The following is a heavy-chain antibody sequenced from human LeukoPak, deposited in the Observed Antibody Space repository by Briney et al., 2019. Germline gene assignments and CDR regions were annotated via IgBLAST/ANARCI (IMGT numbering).Heavy chain of an antibody. J-gene: IGHJ4*02. CDR3: ARDHYGSNSLDY. Sequence: GGCLRLSCAASGFTFSDYCMSWVRQAPGKGLEWLSYISRRGNTIYYAGSVRGRFTVSRDNAQNSLYLQMNSLRAEDTAVYYCARDHYGSNSLDYWGQGNLVTVSS. D-gene: IGHD4-23*01. CDR1: GFTFSDYC. CDR2: ISRRGNTI. V-gene: IGHV3-11*04.